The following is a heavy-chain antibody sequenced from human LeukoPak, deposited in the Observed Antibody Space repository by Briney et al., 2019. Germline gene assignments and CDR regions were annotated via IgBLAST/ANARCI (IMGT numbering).Heavy chain of an antibody. J-gene: IGHJ3*02. CDR2: IYYSGST. CDR3: ARFRRDGYNYEAFDI. CDR1: GGSISSSNYY. D-gene: IGHD5-24*01. V-gene: IGHV4-39*07. Sequence: SETLSLTCTVSGGSISSSNYYWGWIRQPPGKGLEWIGSIYYSGSTNYNPSLKSRVTISVDTSKNQFSLKLSSVTAADTAVYYCARFRRDGYNYEAFDIWGQGTMVTVSS.